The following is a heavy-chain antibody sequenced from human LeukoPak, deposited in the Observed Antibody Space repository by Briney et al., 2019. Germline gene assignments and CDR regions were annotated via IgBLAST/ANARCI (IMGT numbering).Heavy chain of an antibody. V-gene: IGHV3-30*03. CDR1: GFTFSRHG. CDR3: ARDRAWNYFDY. Sequence: GRSLRLSCAPSGFTFSRHGMHWVRQAPGKGLERVAIISNDGSRKYYAHSVEGRFTISRDNSKNTLYLQMDSLRAEDTAVYYCARDRAWNYFDYWGQGTLVTVSS. J-gene: IGHJ4*02. D-gene: IGHD3-3*01. CDR2: ISNDGSRK.